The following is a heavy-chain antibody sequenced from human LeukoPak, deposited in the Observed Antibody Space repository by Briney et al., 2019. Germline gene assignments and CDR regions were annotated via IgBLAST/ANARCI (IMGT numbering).Heavy chain of an antibody. J-gene: IGHJ4*02. V-gene: IGHV3-74*01. CDR3: VNHDYGDCYVG. CDR2: INEDGSNT. Sequence: GGSLRLSCAASLFTFSNYWMHWVRQAPGEGLVWVSRINEDGSNTDYADSVQGRFTISRDNAKNTLYLKMNSVKAEDTAVYFCVNHDYGDCYVGGGQGTLVTVSS. CDR1: LFTFSNYW. D-gene: IGHD4-17*01.